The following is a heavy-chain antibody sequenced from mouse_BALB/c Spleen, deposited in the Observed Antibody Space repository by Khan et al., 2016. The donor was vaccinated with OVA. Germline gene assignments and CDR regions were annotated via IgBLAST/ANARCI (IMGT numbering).Heavy chain of an antibody. V-gene: IGHV3-8*02. CDR3: ACELRGFAY. D-gene: IGHD1-1*01. J-gene: IGHJ3*01. CDR2: ISYSGNT. CDR1: GDSITRGY. Sequence: EVQLQESGPSLVKPSQTLSLTCSVTGDSITRGYWNWIRKFPGNKLDYMGYISYSGNTYCNPSLKSRISITRDTSKNQYYLQLNSVTTEDTATYYCACELRGFAYWGQGTLGTVSA.